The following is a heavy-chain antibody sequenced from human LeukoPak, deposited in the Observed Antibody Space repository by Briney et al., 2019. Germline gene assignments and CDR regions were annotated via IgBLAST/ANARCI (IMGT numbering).Heavy chain of an antibody. D-gene: IGHD2-2*01. CDR3: ARVRDIVVDGDAFDI. CDR1: GYTFTSYY. V-gene: IGHV1-46*01. Sequence: ASVKVSCKASGYTFTSYYMHWVRRAPGQGLEWMGIINPSGGSTSYAQKFQGRVTMTRDMSTSTVYMELSSLRSEDTAVYYCARVRDIVVDGDAFDIWGQGTMVTVSS. CDR2: INPSGGST. J-gene: IGHJ3*02.